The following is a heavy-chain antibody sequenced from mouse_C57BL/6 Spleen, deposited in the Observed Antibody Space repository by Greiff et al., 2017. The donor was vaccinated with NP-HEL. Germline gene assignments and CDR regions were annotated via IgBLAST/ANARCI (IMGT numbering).Heavy chain of an antibody. CDR3: ARRYDYPYYAMDY. CDR2: ISGGGKT. V-gene: IGHV5-9*01. CDR1: GFTFSSYT. D-gene: IGHD2-4*01. J-gene: IGHJ4*01. Sequence: EVKLVESGGGLVKPGGSLKLSCAASGFTFSSYTMSWVRQTPEKRLEWVATISGGGKTYYPDSVKGRFTISRDNAKNTLYLQMSSLRSEDTALYYCARRYDYPYYAMDYWGQGTSVTVSS.